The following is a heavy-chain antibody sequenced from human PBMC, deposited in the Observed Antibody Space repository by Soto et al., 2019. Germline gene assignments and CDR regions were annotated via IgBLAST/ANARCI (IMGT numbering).Heavy chain of an antibody. V-gene: IGHV4-59*01. CDR1: GGSISGYY. Sequence: SETLSLTCTVSGGSISGYYWSWIRQPPGKGLEWIGYIYYSGSTNYNPSLKSRVTISVDTSKNQFSLKLSSVTAADTAVYYCARDFWSGSHYYYGMDVWGQGTTVTVSS. CDR2: IYYSGST. CDR3: ARDFWSGSHYYYGMDV. D-gene: IGHD3-3*01. J-gene: IGHJ6*02.